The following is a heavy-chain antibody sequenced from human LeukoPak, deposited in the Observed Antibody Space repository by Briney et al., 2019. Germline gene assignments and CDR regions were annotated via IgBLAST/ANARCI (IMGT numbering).Heavy chain of an antibody. V-gene: IGHV1-2*02. CDR1: GYTFTGYY. CDR2: INTNSGGT. CDR3: ARDDPGSSRARAPY. Sequence: GASVKVSCKASGYTFTGYYMHWVRQAPGQGLEWMGWINTNSGGTNYAQKFQGRVTMTRDTSISTAYMELSRLRSDDTAVYYCARDDPGSSRARAPYWGQGTLVSVSS. J-gene: IGHJ4*02. D-gene: IGHD6-13*01.